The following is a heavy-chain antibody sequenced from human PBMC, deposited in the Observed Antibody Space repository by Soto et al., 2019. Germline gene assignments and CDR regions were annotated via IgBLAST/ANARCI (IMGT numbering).Heavy chain of an antibody. J-gene: IGHJ2*01. D-gene: IGHD2-15*01. V-gene: IGHV3-23*01. CDR2: ISANGGIT. Sequence: EVQLLESGGGLVKPGGSLRLSCAAYGFTFSKYAMSWVRLAPGKGLEWVSSISANGGITDYADSVKGRFTISRDNFQNILSLQMDSLTGDDTALYFCAKDKYTDSVRKVWFFDYWGRGTLVTVSS. CDR3: AKDKYTDSVRKVWFFDY. CDR1: GFTFSKYA.